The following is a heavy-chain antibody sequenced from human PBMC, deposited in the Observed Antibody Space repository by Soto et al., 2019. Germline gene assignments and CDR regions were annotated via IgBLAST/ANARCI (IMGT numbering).Heavy chain of an antibody. D-gene: IGHD6-13*01. V-gene: IGHV1-18*01. CDR1: GYTFTNYA. CDR3: ARDSQYSTSWQRFDS. J-gene: IGHJ4*02. Sequence: QVQLVQSGGELKKPGASVKVSCKASGYTFTNYAISWVRQAPGRGLEWMGWVNTYNGNTNYAQIFQGRVTMTTDTSTGTAYMELRSLKYDDSAIYYGARDSQYSTSWQRFDSCGQGILVTV. CDR2: VNTYNGNT.